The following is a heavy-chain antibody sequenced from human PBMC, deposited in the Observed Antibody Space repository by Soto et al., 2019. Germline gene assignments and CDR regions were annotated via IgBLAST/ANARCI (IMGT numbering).Heavy chain of an antibody. CDR2: IWYDGSNK. CDR1: GFTFSSYG. D-gene: IGHD2-21*02. Sequence: GGSLRLSCAASGFTFSSYGMHWVRQAPGKGLEWVAVIWYDGSNKYYADSVKGRFTISRDNSKNTLYLQMNSLRAEDTAVYYCARDESGACGGDCYWFYYWGQGTLVTVSS. CDR3: ARDESGACGGDCYWFYY. J-gene: IGHJ4*02. V-gene: IGHV3-33*01.